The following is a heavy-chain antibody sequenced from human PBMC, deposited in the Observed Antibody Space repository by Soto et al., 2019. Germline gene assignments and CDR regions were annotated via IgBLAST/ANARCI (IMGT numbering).Heavy chain of an antibody. D-gene: IGHD1-26*01. CDR2: IGGSGGGA. V-gene: IGHV3-23*01. Sequence: GGSLRLSCAASGFTFNHYAMNWVRQAPGKGLEWVSVIGGSGGGALYADSVKGRFTISRDNSRNTLYLTMNSLRAEDTAIYFCANSPYHFTAGTTWLPQYYMDVWGKGTTVTVSS. J-gene: IGHJ6*03. CDR3: ANSPYHFTAGTTWLPQYYMDV. CDR1: GFTFNHYA.